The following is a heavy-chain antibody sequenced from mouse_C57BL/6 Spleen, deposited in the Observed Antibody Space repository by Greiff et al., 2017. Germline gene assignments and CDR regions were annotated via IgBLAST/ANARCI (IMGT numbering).Heavy chain of an antibody. V-gene: IGHV3-6*01. CDR2: ISYDGSN. J-gene: IGHJ1*03. CDR3: ARDDPAFDV. CDR1: GYSITSGYY. Sequence: EVQVVESGPGLVKPSQSLSLTCSVTGYSITSGYYWNWIRQFPGNKLEWMGYISYDGSNNYNPSLKNRISITRDTSKNQFFLKLNSVTTEDTATYYCARDDPAFDVWGTGTTVTVSS.